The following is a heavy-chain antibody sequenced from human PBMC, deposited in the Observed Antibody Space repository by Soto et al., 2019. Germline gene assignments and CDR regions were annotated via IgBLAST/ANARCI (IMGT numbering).Heavy chain of an antibody. CDR2: INSNSGAT. Sequence: QVQLVQSGPEVKKPGASVKVSCKASGYTFGGFYIHWMRQAPGQGLEWVGSINSNSGATTYAHKFQDSVAMTRDTSVITAYMELNRLTSDDPAIYYCAIIMTHSDSFDIWGQGTMVTV. CDR3: AIIMTHSDSFDI. V-gene: IGHV1-2*04. J-gene: IGHJ3*02. D-gene: IGHD3-16*01. CDR1: GYTFGGFY.